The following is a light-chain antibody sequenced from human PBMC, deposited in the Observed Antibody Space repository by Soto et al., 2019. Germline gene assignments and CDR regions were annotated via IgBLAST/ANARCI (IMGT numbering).Light chain of an antibody. Sequence: EIVLTQSPGTLSLSPGERATLSCRASQSVSSSYLAWYQQKPGQAPRLLIYGASSRATGIPDRFSGSGSGTDFTLTISRLEPEDFAVYYCHPGTWTFGQATKVEIK. CDR2: GAS. V-gene: IGKV3-20*01. J-gene: IGKJ1*01. CDR3: HPGTWT. CDR1: QSVSSSY.